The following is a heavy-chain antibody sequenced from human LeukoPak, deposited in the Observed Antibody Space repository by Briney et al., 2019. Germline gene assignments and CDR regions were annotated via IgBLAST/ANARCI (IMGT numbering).Heavy chain of an antibody. V-gene: IGHV1-18*01. CDR3: ARDRSIVAAEQADY. D-gene: IGHD6-25*01. J-gene: IGHJ4*02. CDR1: GGTFISYA. Sequence: ASVKVSCKASGGTFISYAISWVRQAPGQGLEWMGRISAYNGNTNYAQKLQGRVTMTTDTSTSTAYMELRSLRSDDTAVYYCARDRSIVAAEQADYWGQGTLVTVSS. CDR2: ISAYNGNT.